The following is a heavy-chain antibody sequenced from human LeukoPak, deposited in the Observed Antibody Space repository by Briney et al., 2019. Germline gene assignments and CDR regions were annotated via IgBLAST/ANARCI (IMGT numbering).Heavy chain of an antibody. J-gene: IGHJ4*02. CDR3: ARRIAYDYNSSGYYYETYYFDY. CDR1: GYSFATYW. V-gene: IGHV5-51*01. CDR2: IFPDDSDT. Sequence: GESLKISCKGSGYSFATYWIGWVRQMPGKGLEWMGIIFPDDSDTRYSPSFQGQVTVSADKSISTAYLQWSSLKASDTAMYYCARRIAYDYNSSGYYYETYYFDYWGQGTLVTVSS. D-gene: IGHD3-22*01.